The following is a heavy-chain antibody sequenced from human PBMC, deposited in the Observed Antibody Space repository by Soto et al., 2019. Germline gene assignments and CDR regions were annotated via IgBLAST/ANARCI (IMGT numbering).Heavy chain of an antibody. CDR2: ISSSSSYI. V-gene: IGHV3-21*01. CDR1: GFTFSSYS. J-gene: IGHJ6*02. CDR3: ARDRVGATYYYGMDV. D-gene: IGHD1-26*01. Sequence: GGSLRLSCAASGFTFSSYSMNWVRQAPGKGLEWVSSISSSSSYIYYADSVKGRFTISRDNAKNSLYLQMNSLRAEDTAVYYCARDRVGATYYYGMDVWGQGTTVTVLL.